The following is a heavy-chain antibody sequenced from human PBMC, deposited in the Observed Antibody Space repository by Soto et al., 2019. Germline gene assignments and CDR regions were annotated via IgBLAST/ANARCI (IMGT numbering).Heavy chain of an antibody. CDR1: GGSISSSNL. D-gene: IGHD3-22*01. CDR3: ARGGYYDSSGYSGDFQH. V-gene: IGHV4-61*01. CDR2: IYYSGGT. Sequence: SETLSLTCAVSGGSISSSNLWSWIRPPPGKGLEWIGFIYYSGGTNYNPSLKSRVTISVDTSKNQFSLKLSSVTAADTAVYFCARGGYYDSSGYSGDFQHWGQGTLVTVSS. J-gene: IGHJ1*01.